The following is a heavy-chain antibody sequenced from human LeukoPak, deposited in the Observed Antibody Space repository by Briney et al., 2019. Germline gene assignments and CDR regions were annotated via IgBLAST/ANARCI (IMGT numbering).Heavy chain of an antibody. CDR2: ISAYNGNT. J-gene: IGHJ4*02. CDR3: ARVGAQLLWFGELRGFIDY. Sequence: ASVKVSCKASGYTFTKYYIHWVRQAPGQGLEWMGWISAYNGNTNYAQKLQGRVTMTTDTSTSTAYMELRSLRSDDTAVYYCARVGAQLLWFGELRGFIDYWGQGTLVTVSS. D-gene: IGHD3-10*01. V-gene: IGHV1-18*04. CDR1: GYTFTKYY.